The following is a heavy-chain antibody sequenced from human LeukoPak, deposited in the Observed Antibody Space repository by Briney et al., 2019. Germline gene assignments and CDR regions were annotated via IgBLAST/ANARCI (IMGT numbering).Heavy chain of an antibody. CDR3: AKDGADVDTAMVIGEYFHY. Sequence: GGSLRLSCAASGFTFSRYAFHWVRQAPGKGLQWVAVMSYDGWNKYYSDSVKGRFTISRDKSKNTLYLQMNSLRVEDTAVYYCAKDGADVDTAMVIGEYFHYWGQGTLVTVPS. CDR2: MSYDGWNK. D-gene: IGHD5-18*01. CDR1: GFTFSRYA. J-gene: IGHJ1*01. V-gene: IGHV3-30*18.